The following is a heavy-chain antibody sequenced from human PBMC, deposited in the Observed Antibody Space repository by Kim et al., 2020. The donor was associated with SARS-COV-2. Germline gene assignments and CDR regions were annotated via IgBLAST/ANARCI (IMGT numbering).Heavy chain of an antibody. CDR3: ARVIAAAATGWFDS. Sequence: ASVKVSCKASGYTFTSYGISWVQQAPGQGLEWMGWISAYNGNTNYAQKLQGRVTMTTDTSPSTAYMELRSLRSNDTAVYYCARVIAAAATGWFDSWGQGILVTVSS. CDR1: GYTFTSYG. D-gene: IGHD6-13*01. J-gene: IGHJ5*01. CDR2: ISAYNGNT. V-gene: IGHV1-18*04.